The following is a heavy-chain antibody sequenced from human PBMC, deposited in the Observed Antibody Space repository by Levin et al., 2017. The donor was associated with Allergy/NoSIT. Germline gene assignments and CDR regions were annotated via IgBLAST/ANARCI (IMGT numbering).Heavy chain of an antibody. CDR2: IYPGDSET. CDR1: GYQFTDRW. D-gene: IGHD3-10*01. CDR3: AGQSDELTPYDGEWVEEHYFDN. V-gene: IGHV5-51*01. J-gene: IGHJ4*02. Sequence: HGESLKISCQVSGYQFTDRWIGWVRQLPGKGLEWMGNIYPGDSETRSSPSFQGQVTMSVDKSINTAFLRWDSLSASDTAIYYCAGQSDELTPYDGEWVEEHYFDNWGQGTLVSVSS.